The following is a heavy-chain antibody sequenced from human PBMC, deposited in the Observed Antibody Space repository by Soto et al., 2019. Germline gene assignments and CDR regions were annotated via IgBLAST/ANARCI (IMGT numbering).Heavy chain of an antibody. CDR2: MYHSGST. CDR3: ARGIWVATTASYYFDS. V-gene: IGHV4-30-2*03. Sequence: SETLSLTCAVSGGSIISGGYSWSWIRQPPGKGLEWIGYMYHSGSTYYNPSLKSRVTITRDTSANTAYMDLRSLTSEDTAVYYCARGIWVATTASYYFDSWGQGTQVTVSS. CDR1: GGSIISGGYS. J-gene: IGHJ4*02. D-gene: IGHD5-12*01.